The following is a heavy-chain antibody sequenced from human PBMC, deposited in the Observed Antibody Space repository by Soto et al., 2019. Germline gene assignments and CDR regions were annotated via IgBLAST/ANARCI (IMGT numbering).Heavy chain of an antibody. Sequence: QVQLVQSGAEVKKPGSSVKVSCKASGGTFSSYSINWVRQAPGQGLEGMGEIIPIFGTANYAQKFQGRVTITADESTSTAYMELSSLSSEATAVYYCARDGGRHSGGIDYWGQGTLVSVSS. CDR1: GGTFSSYS. J-gene: IGHJ4*02. V-gene: IGHV1-69*01. CDR2: IIPIFGTA. D-gene: IGHD1-26*01. CDR3: ARDGGRHSGGIDY.